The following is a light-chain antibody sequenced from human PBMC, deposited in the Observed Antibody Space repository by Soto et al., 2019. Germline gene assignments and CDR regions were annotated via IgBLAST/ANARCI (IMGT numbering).Light chain of an antibody. J-gene: IGKJ5*01. CDR2: GAS. CDR1: QRVSSN. CDR3: QQYNTWPPIT. Sequence: EIVMTQSPATLAVSPGERATLSCRASQRVSSNLAWYQQKPGQAPRLLIYGASTRATGIPGGFSASGSGTECTPTISSLQSEDVAVYYCQQYNTWPPITFGQGTRLQIK. V-gene: IGKV3-15*01.